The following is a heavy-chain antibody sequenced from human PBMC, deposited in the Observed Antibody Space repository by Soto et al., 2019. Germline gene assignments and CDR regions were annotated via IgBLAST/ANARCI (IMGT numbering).Heavy chain of an antibody. D-gene: IGHD3-9*01. CDR2: IIPIFGTA. CDR1: GGNFASYA. CDR3: ARSEGGYFYGMDV. J-gene: IGHJ6*02. V-gene: IGHV1-69*06. Sequence: ASVKVSCKASGGNFASYAIFWVRQAPGQGLEWMGGIIPIFGTATYAQRFQDRVTIKADKSTNTAYMELNSLRFEDTAVYYCARSEGGYFYGMDVWGQGPTVTVSS.